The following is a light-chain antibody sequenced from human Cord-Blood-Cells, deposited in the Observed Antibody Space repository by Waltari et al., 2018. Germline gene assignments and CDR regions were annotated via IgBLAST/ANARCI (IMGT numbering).Light chain of an antibody. CDR2: RNN. J-gene: IGLJ7*01. CDR1: SSNIGSNY. CDR3: AAWDDSLSGAV. Sequence: QSVLTQPPSASGTPGPRVTISCSGSSSNIGSNYVYWYQQLPGTAPKLLIYRNNQRPSGVPDRVSGSKSGTSASLAISGLRSEDEADYYCAAWDDSLSGAVFGGGTQLTVL. V-gene: IGLV1-47*01.